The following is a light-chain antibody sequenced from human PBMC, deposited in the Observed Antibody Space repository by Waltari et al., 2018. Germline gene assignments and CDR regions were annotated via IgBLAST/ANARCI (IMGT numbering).Light chain of an antibody. CDR2: DVS. Sequence: QTALTQPASVSGSLGQSITISCTWTSSDIGGYNYVSWYQQHPGKAPKLMIYDVSNRPSGVSHRFSGSKSGDTASLTISGLQAEDEADYYCSSYSSISALDVFRTGTKVTVL. V-gene: IGLV2-14*03. CDR3: SSYSSISALDV. J-gene: IGLJ1*01. CDR1: SSDIGGYNY.